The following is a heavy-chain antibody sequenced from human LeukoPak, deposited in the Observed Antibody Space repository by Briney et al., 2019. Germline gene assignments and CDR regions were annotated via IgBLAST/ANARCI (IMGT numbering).Heavy chain of an antibody. V-gene: IGHV3-23*05. D-gene: IGHD1-26*01. Sequence: GGSLRLSCAASGFTFSSYAMTWVRRAPGKGLEWVSTIEVGGAITHYAASVKGRFTISRDTSRKILYLQMDSLRPEDTAVYYCAKPLGGSYLFDRWGQGTLVTVSS. J-gene: IGHJ5*02. CDR3: AKPLGGSYLFDR. CDR1: GFTFSSYA. CDR2: IEVGGAIT.